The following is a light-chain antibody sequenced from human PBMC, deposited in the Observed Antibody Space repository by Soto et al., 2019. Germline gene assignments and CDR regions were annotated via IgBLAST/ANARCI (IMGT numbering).Light chain of an antibody. CDR2: AAS. V-gene: IGKV1-9*01. CDR1: QGFSNS. CDR3: QQPDSYPCT. Sequence: DIQLTQSPSFQSASVGDRVTITCRASQGFSNSLAWYQQKPGKAPKLLIYAASTLQSGVPSRFSGSGSGTEYTLTISSLQPEDFATYYCQQPDSYPCTFGQGTKLEIK. J-gene: IGKJ2*02.